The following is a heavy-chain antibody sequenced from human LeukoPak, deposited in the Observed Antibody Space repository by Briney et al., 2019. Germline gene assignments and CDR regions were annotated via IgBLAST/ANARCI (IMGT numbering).Heavy chain of an antibody. CDR1: GGSINGYY. Sequence: SETLSLTCTVFGGSINGYYWSWIRQPPGKGREGFGYIYYSGNTNCNPSLKSRVSISVDTSKNQFSLNLSSVTAADTAVYYCARLHFAAAEEFDPWGQGTLVTVSS. V-gene: IGHV4-59*08. J-gene: IGHJ5*02. CDR2: IYYSGNT. CDR3: ARLHFAAAEEFDP. D-gene: IGHD6-13*01.